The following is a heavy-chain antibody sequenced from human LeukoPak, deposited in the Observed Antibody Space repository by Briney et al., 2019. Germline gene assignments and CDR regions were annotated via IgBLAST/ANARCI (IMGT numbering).Heavy chain of an antibody. CDR2: IYYSGST. J-gene: IGHJ4*02. CDR1: GGSISSSSYY. CDR3: ARSYYYDHF. D-gene: IGHD3-22*01. Sequence: PSETLSLTCTVSGGSISSSSYYWGWIRQPPGKGLEWIGSIYYSGSTYYNPSLKSRVTVSVDTSKNQFSLKLSSVTAADTAVYYCARSYYYDHFWGQGTLVTVSS. V-gene: IGHV4-39*07.